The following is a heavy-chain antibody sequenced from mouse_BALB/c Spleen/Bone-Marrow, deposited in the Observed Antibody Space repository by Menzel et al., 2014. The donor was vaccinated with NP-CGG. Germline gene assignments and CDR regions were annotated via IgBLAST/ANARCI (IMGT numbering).Heavy chain of an antibody. CDR2: IDPANGNT. Sequence: SGAELVKPGASVKLSCTASGFNIKDTYMHWVKQRPEQGLVWIGRIDPANGNTKYDPKFQGKATITADTSSNTAYLQLSSLTSGDTAVYYCARWEYYAMDYWGQGTSVTVSS. V-gene: IGHV14-3*02. CDR1: GFNIKDTY. CDR3: ARWEYYAMDY. J-gene: IGHJ4*01. D-gene: IGHD4-1*01.